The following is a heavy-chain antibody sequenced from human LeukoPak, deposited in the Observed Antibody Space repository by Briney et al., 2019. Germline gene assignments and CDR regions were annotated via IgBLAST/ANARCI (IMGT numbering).Heavy chain of an antibody. J-gene: IGHJ5*02. CDR3: TTDQVITFGGVIAYNWFDP. CDR2: INPSGGST. CDR1: GYTFTSHY. Sequence: ASVKVSCKASGYTFTSHYMHWVRQAPGQGLEWMGIINPSGGSTSYAQKFQGRVTMTRDTSTSTVYMELSSLKTEDTAVYYCTTDQVITFGGVIAYNWFDPWGQGTLVTVSS. D-gene: IGHD3-16*02. V-gene: IGHV1-46*01.